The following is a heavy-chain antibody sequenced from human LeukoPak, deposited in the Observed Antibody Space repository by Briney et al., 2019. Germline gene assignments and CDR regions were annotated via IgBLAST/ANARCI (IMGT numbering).Heavy chain of an antibody. Sequence: PGGSLRLSCAASGFTFSSYAMSWVRQAPGKGLEWVSAISGSGGSTYYADSVKGRFTISRDNSKSTLYLQMNSLRAEDTAVYYCAKGSSTYYYGSGSYTGDYWGQGTLVTVSS. V-gene: IGHV3-23*01. CDR1: GFTFSSYA. J-gene: IGHJ4*02. CDR3: AKGSSTYYYGSGSYTGDY. CDR2: ISGSGGST. D-gene: IGHD3-10*01.